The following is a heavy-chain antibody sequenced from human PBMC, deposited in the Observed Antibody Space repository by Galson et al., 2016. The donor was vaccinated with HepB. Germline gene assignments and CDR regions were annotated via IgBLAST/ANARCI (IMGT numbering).Heavy chain of an antibody. V-gene: IGHV4-59*01. CDR2: IYYSGTT. Sequence: SETLSLTCTVSGGSISPFFWGWIRQPPGKGLEWIAYIYYSGTTNYNPSLNSRVTISLDTSKSQFSLKVTSVTAADTAVYYCARSYGGYAFDIWGQGTMVTVSS. CDR3: ARSYGGYAFDI. CDR1: GGSISPFF. D-gene: IGHD4-23*01. J-gene: IGHJ3*02.